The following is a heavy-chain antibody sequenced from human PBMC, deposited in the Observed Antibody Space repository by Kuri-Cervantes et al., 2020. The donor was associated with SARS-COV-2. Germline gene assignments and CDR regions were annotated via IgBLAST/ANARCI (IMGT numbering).Heavy chain of an antibody. J-gene: IGHJ4*02. V-gene: IGHV1-69*13. CDR3: AREAGTGVATNLPIDY. CDR1: GGTFSSYA. CDR2: IIPIFGTA. D-gene: IGHD5-12*01. Sequence: SVKVSCKASGGTFSSYAISWVRQAPGQGLEWMGGIIPIFGTANYAQKFQGRVTITADESTSTAYMELSRLRSDDTAVYYCAREAGTGVATNLPIDYWGQGTLVTVSS.